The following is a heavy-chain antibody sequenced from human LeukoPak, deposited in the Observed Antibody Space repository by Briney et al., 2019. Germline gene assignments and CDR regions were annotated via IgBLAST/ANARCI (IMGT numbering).Heavy chain of an antibody. CDR3: TRSEEVAAAGTHWYSWFDP. D-gene: IGHD6-13*01. J-gene: IGHJ5*02. CDR2: IYPGGSHT. Sequence: GESLKISCKGSGYSFTSYWIGWVRQMPGKGVEWMGIIYPGGSHTIYSPSFHGQVTISADKSITIAYLQWSSLKASDTAMYDRTRSEEVAAAGTHWYSWFDPWGQGTLVTVSS. V-gene: IGHV5-51*01. CDR1: GYSFTSYW.